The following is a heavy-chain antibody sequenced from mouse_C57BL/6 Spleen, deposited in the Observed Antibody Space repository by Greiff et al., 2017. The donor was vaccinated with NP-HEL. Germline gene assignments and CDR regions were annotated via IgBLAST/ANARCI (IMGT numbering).Heavy chain of an antibody. V-gene: IGHV1-53*01. Sequence: QVQLQQSGTELVKPGASVKLSCKASGYTFTSYWMHWVKQRPGQGLEWIGNINPSNGGTNYNEKFKSKATLTVDKSSSTAYMQLSSLTSEDSAVYYCARAFITTVVAGAMDYWGQGTSVTVSS. CDR2: INPSNGGT. CDR1: GYTFTSYW. D-gene: IGHD1-1*01. J-gene: IGHJ4*01. CDR3: ARAFITTVVAGAMDY.